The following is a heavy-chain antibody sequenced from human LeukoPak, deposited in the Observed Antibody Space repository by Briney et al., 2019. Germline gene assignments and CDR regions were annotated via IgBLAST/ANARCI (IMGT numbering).Heavy chain of an antibody. CDR1: GGSISSYY. CDR2: VYNSGST. Sequence: PSETLSLTCTVSGGSISSYYWSWIRQPPGKGLEWIAYVYNSGSTNYNPSLKSRVTISVDTSKNQFSLDLFTVTAADTAVYYCARHLVYGSGTQPYFDYWGQGTLVTASS. D-gene: IGHD3-10*01. J-gene: IGHJ4*02. CDR3: ARHLVYGSGTQPYFDY. V-gene: IGHV4-59*08.